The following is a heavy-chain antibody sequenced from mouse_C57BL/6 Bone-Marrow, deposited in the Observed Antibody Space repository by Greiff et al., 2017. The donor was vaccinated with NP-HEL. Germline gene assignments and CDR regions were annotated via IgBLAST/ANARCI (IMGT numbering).Heavy chain of an antibody. J-gene: IGHJ4*01. D-gene: IGHD2-4*01. CDR2: IRSKSSNYAT. V-gene: IGHV10-3*01. CDR3: VRDIYYDSSGVYAMDY. Sequence: EVQLVESGGGLVQPKGSLKLSCAASGFTFNTYAMHWVRQAPGKGLEWVARIRSKSSNYATYYADSVKDRFTISRDDSQSMLYLQMNNLKTEDTAMYYCVRDIYYDSSGVYAMDYWGQGTSVTVSS. CDR1: GFTFNTYA.